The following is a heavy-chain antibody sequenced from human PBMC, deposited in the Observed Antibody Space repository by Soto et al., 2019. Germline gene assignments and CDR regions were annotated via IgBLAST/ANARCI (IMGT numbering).Heavy chain of an antibody. CDR3: ARVERGTATTVVDAFDI. V-gene: IGHV4-34*01. Sequence: QVQLQQWGAGLLKPSETLSLTCAVFGGSVNSGNYYWSWIRQPPGKGLEWIGEMSHSGGTHFNPSPKSRVTISVDTSKNQFSLEVSSVTAADAALYYWARVERGTATTVVDAFDIWGPGTMVTVSS. CDR2: MSHSGGT. CDR1: GGSVNSGNYY. J-gene: IGHJ3*02. D-gene: IGHD1-1*01.